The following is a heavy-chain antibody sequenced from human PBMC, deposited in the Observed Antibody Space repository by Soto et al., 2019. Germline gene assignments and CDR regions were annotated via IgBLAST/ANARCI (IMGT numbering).Heavy chain of an antibody. CDR1: GFTFSTSS. V-gene: IGHV3-48*01. CDR2: ISISGSLI. D-gene: IGHD3-3*02. CDR3: VRESIRAAGSPY. Sequence: EAQLVESGGGLVQPGGSVRLSCAASGFTFSTSSMSWVRQAPGKGLEWVSYISISGSLIYYADSVRGRFTISRDNAKNSLFLEMNSLRAEDTAVYYCVRESIRAAGSPYWGQGTLVTVSS. J-gene: IGHJ4*02.